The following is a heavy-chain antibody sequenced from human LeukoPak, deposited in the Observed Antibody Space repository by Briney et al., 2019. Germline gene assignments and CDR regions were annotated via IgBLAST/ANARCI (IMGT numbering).Heavy chain of an antibody. CDR3: ARDVGYSDPYSYFDP. V-gene: IGHV3-7*01. Sequence: GGSLRLSCEGSGFTFSNYWMGWVRQAPGKGLQWVANIKTDGSEKYYVDSVKGRFTISRDNAKNSLYLQMNSLRADDTAVYYCARDVGYSDPYSYFDPWGQGTLVTVSS. CDR2: IKTDGSEK. D-gene: IGHD5-18*01. J-gene: IGHJ5*02. CDR1: GFTFSNYW.